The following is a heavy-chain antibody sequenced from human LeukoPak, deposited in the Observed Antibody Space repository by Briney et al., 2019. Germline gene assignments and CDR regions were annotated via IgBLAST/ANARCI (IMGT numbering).Heavy chain of an antibody. CDR1: GGTFSSYA. J-gene: IGHJ5*02. CDR2: IIPIFGTA. Sequence: ASVKVSCKASGGTFSSYAVSWVRQAPGQGLEWMGRIIPIFGTANYAQKFQGRVTITTDESTSTAYMELSSLRSEDTAVYYCASSNYDFWSGYYGSWFDPWGQGTLVTVSS. V-gene: IGHV1-69*05. D-gene: IGHD3-3*01. CDR3: ASSNYDFWSGYYGSWFDP.